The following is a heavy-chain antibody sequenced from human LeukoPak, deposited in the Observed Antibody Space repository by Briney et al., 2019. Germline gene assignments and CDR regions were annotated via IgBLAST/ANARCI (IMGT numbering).Heavy chain of an antibody. Sequence: GASLKISCKGSGYSFTSYWIGWVRQMPGKGLEWMGIIYPGDSDTRYSPSFQGQVTISADKSISTAYLQWSSLKASDTAMYYCASTGTLWFGELLASDDAFDIWGQGTMVTVSS. CDR3: ASTGTLWFGELLASDDAFDI. CDR1: GYSFTSYW. V-gene: IGHV5-51*01. J-gene: IGHJ3*02. CDR2: IYPGDSDT. D-gene: IGHD3-10*01.